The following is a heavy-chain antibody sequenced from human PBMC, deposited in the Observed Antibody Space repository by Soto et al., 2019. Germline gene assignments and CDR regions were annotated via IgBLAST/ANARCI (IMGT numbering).Heavy chain of an antibody. CDR1: GFTFSSYA. V-gene: IGHV3-23*01. D-gene: IGHD3-9*01. J-gene: IGHJ4*02. CDR3: AKYVQIYDILTGSFDY. CDR2: ISGSGGST. Sequence: EVQLMESGGGLVQPGGSLRLSCAASGFTFSSYAMSWVRQAPGKGLESVSAISGSGGSTYYADSVKGRFTISRDNSKNTLYLQMNSLRAEDTAVYYCAKYVQIYDILTGSFDYWGQGTLVTVSS.